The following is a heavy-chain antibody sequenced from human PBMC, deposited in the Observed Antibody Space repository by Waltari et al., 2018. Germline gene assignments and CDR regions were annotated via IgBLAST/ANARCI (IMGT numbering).Heavy chain of an antibody. D-gene: IGHD2-15*01. Sequence: QVQLQQWGAGLLKPSETLSLTCAVYGGSFSGYYWSWIRQPPGKGLEWIGEINHSGSTNDNPSLKSRVTISVDTSKNQFSLKLSSVTAADTAVYYCARGVYCSGGSCYSGFDPWGQGTLVTVSS. CDR2: INHSGST. V-gene: IGHV4-34*01. CDR3: ARGVYCSGGSCYSGFDP. CDR1: GGSFSGYY. J-gene: IGHJ5*02.